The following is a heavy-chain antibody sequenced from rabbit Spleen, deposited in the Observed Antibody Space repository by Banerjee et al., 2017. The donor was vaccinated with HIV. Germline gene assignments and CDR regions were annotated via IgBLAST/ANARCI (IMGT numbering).Heavy chain of an antibody. Sequence: QSLEESGGDLVKPGASLTLTCIASGVSFSGDSFSGDSYMCLVRQAPGKGLEWIVCIDTGSSGFTYFASWAKGRFTVSKPSSTTVTLQMTSLTAADTATYFCARDTGSSFSSYGMDLLGPGTLVTAS. J-gene: IGHJ6*01. CDR2: IDTGSSGFT. CDR1: GVSFSGDSFSGDSY. D-gene: IGHD8-1*01. V-gene: IGHV1S40*01. CDR3: ARDTGSSFSSYGMDL.